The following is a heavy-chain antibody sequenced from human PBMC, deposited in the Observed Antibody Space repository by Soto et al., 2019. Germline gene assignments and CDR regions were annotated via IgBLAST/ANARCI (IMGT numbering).Heavy chain of an antibody. CDR3: ARDSGSQTDY. V-gene: IGHV4-59*12. D-gene: IGHD3-22*01. Sequence: SETLPLTCTVSGGSISSYSWSWIRQPPGKGLEWIGYIYYSGSTNYNPSLKSRVTISVDTSKNQFSLKLSSVTAADTAVYYCARDSGSQTDYWGQGTLVTVS. J-gene: IGHJ4*02. CDR1: GGSISSYS. CDR2: IYYSGST.